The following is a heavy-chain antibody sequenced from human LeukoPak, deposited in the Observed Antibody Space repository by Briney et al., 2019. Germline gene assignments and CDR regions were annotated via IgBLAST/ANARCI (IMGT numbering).Heavy chain of an antibody. CDR1: GYTFTCYY. V-gene: IGHV1-2*04. CDR3: ARDRNIVATEFDY. Sequence: GASVKVSCKASGYTFTCYYMHWVRQAPGQGLEWMGWINPNSGGTNYAQKFQGWVTMTRDTSISTAYMELSRLRSDDTAVYYCARDRNIVATEFDYWGQGTLITVSS. J-gene: IGHJ4*02. D-gene: IGHD5-12*01. CDR2: INPNSGGT.